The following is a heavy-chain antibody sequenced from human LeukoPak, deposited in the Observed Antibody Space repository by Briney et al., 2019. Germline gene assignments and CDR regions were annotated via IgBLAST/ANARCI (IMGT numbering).Heavy chain of an antibody. J-gene: IGHJ4*02. CDR1: GFTFSSYG. Sequence: PGGSLRLSCAASGFTFSSYGMSWVRQAPGKGLEWVSAISGSGGSTYYADSVKGRFTISRDNSKNTLYLQMNGLGAEDAAVYYCAKGIGSGSYYPGDYWGQGTLVTVSS. V-gene: IGHV3-23*01. D-gene: IGHD3-10*01. CDR3: AKGIGSGSYYPGDY. CDR2: ISGSGGST.